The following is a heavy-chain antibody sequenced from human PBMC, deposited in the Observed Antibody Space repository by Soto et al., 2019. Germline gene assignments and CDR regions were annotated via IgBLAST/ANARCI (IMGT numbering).Heavy chain of an antibody. V-gene: IGHV1-69*13. Sequence: SVKVSCKASGGTFSSYAISWVRQAPGEGLEWMGGIIPIFGTANYAQKFQGRVTITADESTSTAYMELSSLRSEDTAVYYCAKSKRPTVTTTTYYFDYWGQGTLVTVSS. D-gene: IGHD4-4*01. J-gene: IGHJ4*02. CDR2: IIPIFGTA. CDR1: GGTFSSYA. CDR3: AKSKRPTVTTTTYYFDY.